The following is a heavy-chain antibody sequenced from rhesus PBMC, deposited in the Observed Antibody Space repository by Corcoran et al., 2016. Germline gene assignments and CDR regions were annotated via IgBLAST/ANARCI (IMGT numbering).Heavy chain of an antibody. Sequence: EVQLVQSGAEVKKPGASVKISCKASGYTFTDYYLHWVRPAPGQGLEWMGRVDPEDVEAIQAQNVQDSVTITADTSTDTAYMELSSLRSEDTAVYYCARGYCSGMYCYVGYYFDYWGQGVLVTVSS. D-gene: IGHD2-27*01. CDR1: GYTFTDYY. CDR3: ARGYCSGMYCYVGYYFDY. V-gene: IGHV1-111*02. J-gene: IGHJ4*01. CDR2: VDPEDVEA.